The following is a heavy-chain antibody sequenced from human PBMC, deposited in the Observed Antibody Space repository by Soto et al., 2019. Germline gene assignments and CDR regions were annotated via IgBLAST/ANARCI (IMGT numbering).Heavy chain of an antibody. CDR3: AREEGIAAAPYWFDP. D-gene: IGHD6-13*01. CDR1: GGTFSSYA. Sequence: ASVKVSCKASGGTFSSYAISWVRQAPGQGLEWMGGIIPIFGTANYAQKFQGRVTITADESTSTAYMELSSLRSEDTAVYYCAREEGIAAAPYWFDPWGQGTLVTVSS. J-gene: IGHJ5*02. CDR2: IIPIFGTA. V-gene: IGHV1-69*13.